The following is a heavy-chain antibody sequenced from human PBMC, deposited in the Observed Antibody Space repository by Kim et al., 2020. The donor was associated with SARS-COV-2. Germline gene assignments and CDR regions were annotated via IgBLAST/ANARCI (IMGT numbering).Heavy chain of an antibody. Sequence: ASVKVSCKASGYTFTDYGIHWVRQAPGQRLEWMGWINAGNGGTQYSQKFQGRVTITRDTSANTVYMELSNLRFEDSAAYYCARGGRVVPASVSRYNAMDVWGQGTTVTVSS. J-gene: IGHJ6*02. CDR3: ARGGRVVPASVSRYNAMDV. D-gene: IGHD2-2*01. CDR1: GYTFTDYG. CDR2: INAGNGGT. V-gene: IGHV1-3*01.